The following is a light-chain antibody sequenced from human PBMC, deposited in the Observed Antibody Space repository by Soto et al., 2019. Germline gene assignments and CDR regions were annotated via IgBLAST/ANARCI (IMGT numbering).Light chain of an antibody. J-gene: IGKJ5*01. CDR3: QQYGSPIT. Sequence: EIVVTQSPGTLSLSPGERATLSCRASQSVSSSYLAWYQQEPGQAPRLLIYGASSRATDIPDRFSGSGSGTDFTLTISRLEPEDFAVYYCQQYGSPITFGQGTRLEIK. V-gene: IGKV3-20*01. CDR1: QSVSSSY. CDR2: GAS.